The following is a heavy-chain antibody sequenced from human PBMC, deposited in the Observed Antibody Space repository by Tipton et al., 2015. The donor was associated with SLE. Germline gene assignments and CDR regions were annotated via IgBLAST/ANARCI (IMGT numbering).Heavy chain of an antibody. J-gene: IGHJ4*02. Sequence: TLSLTCDVSGDSISSSSYYWAWLRQSPGKGLEWIGSISYRGGSDYNPSLESRVTISMDTSNNQFSLRLSSVTAADTAVYYCARDKHSSSDYWGQGALVTVSS. CDR1: GDSISSSSYY. CDR2: ISYRGGS. CDR3: ARDKHSSSDY. V-gene: IGHV4-39*07. D-gene: IGHD6-13*01.